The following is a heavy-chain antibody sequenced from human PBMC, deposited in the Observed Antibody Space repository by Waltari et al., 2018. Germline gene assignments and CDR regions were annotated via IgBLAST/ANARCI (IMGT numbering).Heavy chain of an antibody. D-gene: IGHD2-2*01. CDR1: GFTFSSYW. V-gene: IGHV3-7*01. CDR3: ARDSVVVPAASWAFDI. CDR2: IKQDGSEK. Sequence: EVQLVESGGGLVQPGGSLRLSCAASGFTFSSYWMSWVRQAPGKGLEWVANIKQDGSEKYYVDSVKGRFTISRDNAKNSLYLQMNSLRAEDTAVYYCARDSVVVPAASWAFDIWGQGTMVTVSS. J-gene: IGHJ3*02.